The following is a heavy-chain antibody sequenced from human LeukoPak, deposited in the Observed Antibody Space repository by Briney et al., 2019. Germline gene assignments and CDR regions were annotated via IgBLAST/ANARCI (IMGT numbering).Heavy chain of an antibody. CDR2: IKEEGSEK. V-gene: IGHV3-7*01. CDR1: GFTFSGYL. Sequence: PGGSLRLSSAASGFTFSGYLMSWGRQTPGKGLEWVANIKEEGSEKYYVDSVKGRFIISRDNAKNSLYLQMNSLRAEDTAVYYCARDSSAAPHSYWGQGTLVTVFS. D-gene: IGHD2-15*01. J-gene: IGHJ4*02. CDR3: ARDSSAAPHSY.